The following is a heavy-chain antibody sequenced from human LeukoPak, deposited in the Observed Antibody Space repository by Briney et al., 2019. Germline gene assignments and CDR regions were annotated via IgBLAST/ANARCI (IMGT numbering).Heavy chain of an antibody. V-gene: IGHV3-48*03. D-gene: IGHD2-15*01. CDR2: ISSSGSTI. CDR3: ASDSYSPEYFQH. Sequence: PGGSLRLSCAASGXTFSSYEMNWVRQAPGKGLEWVSYISSSGSTIYYADSVKGRFTISRDNAKNSLYLQMNSLRAEDTAVYYCASDSYSPEYFQHWGQGTLVTVSS. J-gene: IGHJ1*01. CDR1: GXTFSSYE.